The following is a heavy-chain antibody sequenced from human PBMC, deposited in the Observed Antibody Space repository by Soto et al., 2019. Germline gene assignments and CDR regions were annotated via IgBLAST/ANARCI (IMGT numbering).Heavy chain of an antibody. CDR1: GGSISNFY. V-gene: IGHV4-4*07. CDR3: ARAITSYDSSGYSL. CDR2: IYSSGST. D-gene: IGHD3-22*01. Sequence: PSETLSLTCTVSGGSISNFYWSWIRQPAGKGLEWIGRIYSSGSTSFNPSLKSRVTMSVDTSRNQFSLKLSSVTAADTAVYYCARAITSYDSSGYSLWDQGTLVTVSS. J-gene: IGHJ4*02.